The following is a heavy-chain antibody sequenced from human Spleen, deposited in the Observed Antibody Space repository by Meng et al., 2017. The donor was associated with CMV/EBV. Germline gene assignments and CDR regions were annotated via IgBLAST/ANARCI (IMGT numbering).Heavy chain of an antibody. CDR2: INQDGSKK. J-gene: IGHJ4*02. Sequence: GGSLRLSCAPSGFTFSNYWMSWVRQAQGKGLEWVANINQDGSKKHYVDSVKGRFTVSRDNAKNSLYLQMNSLRAEDTAVYYCARDFRDLQGYWGQGTLVTVSS. CDR3: ARDFRDLQGY. V-gene: IGHV3-7*01. D-gene: IGHD4-11*01. CDR1: GFTFSNYW.